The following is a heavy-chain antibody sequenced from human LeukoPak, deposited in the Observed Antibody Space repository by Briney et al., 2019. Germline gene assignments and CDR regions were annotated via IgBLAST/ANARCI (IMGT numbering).Heavy chain of an antibody. V-gene: IGHV3-74*01. Sequence: GGSLRLSCAAYGFTFSSYWMHWVRQAPGKWLLWVSRINSDGSSTSYADSVKGRFTISRDNAKNTLYLQMNSLRAEDTAVYYCARVRRAGTDQPFDYWGQGTLVTVSS. D-gene: IGHD1-7*01. CDR3: ARVRRAGTDQPFDY. CDR1: GFTFSSYW. CDR2: INSDGSST. J-gene: IGHJ4*02.